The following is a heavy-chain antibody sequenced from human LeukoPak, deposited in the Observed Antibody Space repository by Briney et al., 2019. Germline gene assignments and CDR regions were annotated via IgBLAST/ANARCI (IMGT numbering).Heavy chain of an antibody. CDR1: GFTFSSYS. Sequence: PGGSLRLSCAASGFTFSSYSMTWVRQAPGKGLEWVSSISSSSSQLYYADSVKGRFTISRDNSKNSLYLQMNSLRAEDTAVYYCARLAGYSSTRYIDVGGKGTSVTVSS. D-gene: IGHD5-18*01. J-gene: IGHJ6*03. V-gene: IGHV3-21*01. CDR2: ISSSSSQL. CDR3: ARLAGYSSTRYIDV.